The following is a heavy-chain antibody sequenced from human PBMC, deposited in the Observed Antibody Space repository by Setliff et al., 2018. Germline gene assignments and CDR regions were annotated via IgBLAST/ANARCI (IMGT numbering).Heavy chain of an antibody. D-gene: IGHD3-10*01. Sequence: PSETLSLTCTVSGGSISSGDYYWSWIRQPPGKGLEWIGYIYYSGSTYYNPSLKSRVTISVDTSKNQFSLKLSSVTAADTAVYYCARDSNMARGVNPAYYYGMDVWGQGTTVTVSS. CDR1: GGSISSGDYY. CDR2: IYYSGST. CDR3: ARDSNMARGVNPAYYYGMDV. V-gene: IGHV4-30-4*08. J-gene: IGHJ6*02.